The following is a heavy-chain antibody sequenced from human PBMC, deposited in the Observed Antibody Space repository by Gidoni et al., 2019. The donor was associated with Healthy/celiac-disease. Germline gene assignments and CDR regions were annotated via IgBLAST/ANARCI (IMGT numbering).Heavy chain of an antibody. J-gene: IGHJ4*02. D-gene: IGHD3-16*01. Sequence: QVQLVASGGGVVQPGRSLRLSCAASGFTFSSYGMHWVRQAPGKGLEWVAVIWYDGSNKYYADSVKGRFTISRDNSKNTLYLQMNSLRAEDTAVYYCARDYLWGRDYFDYWGQGTLVTVSS. CDR3: ARDYLWGRDYFDY. CDR1: GFTFSSYG. CDR2: IWYDGSNK. V-gene: IGHV3-33*01.